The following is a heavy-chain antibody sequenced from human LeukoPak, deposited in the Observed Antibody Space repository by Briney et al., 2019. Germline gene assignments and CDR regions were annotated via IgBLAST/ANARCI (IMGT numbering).Heavy chain of an antibody. Sequence: GGSLRLSCAASGFTFSSYAMSWVRQAPGKGLERVSAISGSGGSTYYADSVKGRFTISRDNSKNTLYLQMNSLRAEDTAVYYCAKDGYYDSGPLSDAFDIWGQGTMVTVSS. CDR1: GFTFSSYA. J-gene: IGHJ3*02. V-gene: IGHV3-23*01. D-gene: IGHD3-22*01. CDR2: ISGSGGST. CDR3: AKDGYYDSGPLSDAFDI.